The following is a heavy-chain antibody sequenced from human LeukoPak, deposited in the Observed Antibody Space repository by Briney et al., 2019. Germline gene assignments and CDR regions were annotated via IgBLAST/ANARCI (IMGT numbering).Heavy chain of an antibody. CDR3: ARDLPFLDYGDYAYFQH. V-gene: IGHV7-4-1*02. D-gene: IGHD4-17*01. Sequence: ASVKVSCKASGYTFTSYAMNWVRQAPGQGLEWMGWINTNTGNPTCAQGFTGRFVFSLDTSVSTAYLQISSLKAEDTAVYYCARDLPFLDYGDYAYFQHWGQGTLVTVSS. CDR1: GYTFTSYA. J-gene: IGHJ1*01. CDR2: INTNTGNP.